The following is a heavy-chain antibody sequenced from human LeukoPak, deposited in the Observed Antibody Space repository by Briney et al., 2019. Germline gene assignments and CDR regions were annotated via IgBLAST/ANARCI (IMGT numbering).Heavy chain of an antibody. D-gene: IGHD4-23*01. CDR1: GGSISSYY. CDR2: IYYSGST. Sequence: KTSETLSLTCTVSGGSISSYYWSWIRQPPGKGLEWIGYIYYSGSTNYNPSLKSRVTISVDTSKNQFSLKLSSVTAADTAVYYCERAPLGTVGRLDRGQGTLVTVSS. J-gene: IGHJ4*02. CDR3: ERAPLGTVGRLD. V-gene: IGHV4-59*01.